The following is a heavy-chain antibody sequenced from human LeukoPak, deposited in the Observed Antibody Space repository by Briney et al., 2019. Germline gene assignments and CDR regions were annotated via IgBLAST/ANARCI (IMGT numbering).Heavy chain of an antibody. D-gene: IGHD1-26*01. CDR2: FYYSGST. Sequence: SETLSLTCTVTGGSFSTYYWSWIRQPPGKGLEWIGHFYYSGSTNYNPSLKSRVTISVDTSRNQFSLKLTSITPPYTAVYYCARGQGGNYYLNYFDYWGQGALVTVSS. V-gene: IGHV4-59*01. CDR1: GGSFSTYY. J-gene: IGHJ4*02. CDR3: ARGQGGNYYLNYFDY.